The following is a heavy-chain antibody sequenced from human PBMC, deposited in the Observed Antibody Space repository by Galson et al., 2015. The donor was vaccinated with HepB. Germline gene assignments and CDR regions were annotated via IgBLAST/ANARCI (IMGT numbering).Heavy chain of an antibody. CDR1: GFTFSSYA. CDR2: ISYDGSNK. V-gene: IGHV3-30*04. Sequence: SLRLSCAASGFTFSSYAMHWVRQAPGKGLEWVAVISYDGSNKYYADSVKGRFTISRDNSKNTLYLQMNSLRAEDTAVYYCARDYYFDWLLWAGYYYGMDVWGQGTTVTVSS. CDR3: ARDYYFDWLLWAGYYYGMDV. J-gene: IGHJ6*02. D-gene: IGHD3-9*01.